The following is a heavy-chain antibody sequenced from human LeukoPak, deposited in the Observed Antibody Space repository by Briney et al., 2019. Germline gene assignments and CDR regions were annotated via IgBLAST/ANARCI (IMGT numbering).Heavy chain of an antibody. CDR3: ARDNIDSSTISYYFDY. J-gene: IGHJ4*02. CDR1: GLSISSYY. CDR2: ISYSGTT. V-gene: IGHV4-59*01. D-gene: IGHD2-2*01. Sequence: LSLTCPVSGLSISSYYWSWIRPPPGKGLEWIGYISYSGTTNYNPSLKSRVTISLDTSKNQFSLKLSSVTAADTAVYYCARDNIDSSTISYYFDYWGQGTLVTVSS.